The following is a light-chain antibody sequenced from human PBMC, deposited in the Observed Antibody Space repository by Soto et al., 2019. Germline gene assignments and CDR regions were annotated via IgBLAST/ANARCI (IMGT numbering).Light chain of an antibody. CDR3: AAWDDSRKGVV. CDR1: SSNIGSNT. J-gene: IGLJ2*01. Sequence: QSVLTQPPSASGTPGQRVTISCSGSSSNIGSNTVNWYQQLPGTAPKVLIYSNNQRPSGVPDRFSGSKSGTTASLAISGLQSEDEADYYCAAWDDSRKGVVFGGGTKLTVL. V-gene: IGLV1-44*01. CDR2: SNN.